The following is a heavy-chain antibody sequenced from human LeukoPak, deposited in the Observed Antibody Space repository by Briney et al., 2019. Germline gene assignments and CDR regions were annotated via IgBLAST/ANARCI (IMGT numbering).Heavy chain of an antibody. CDR1: GYSFSDYY. D-gene: IGHD5-12*01. V-gene: IGHV1-2*02. J-gene: IGHJ5*02. Sequence: GASVKVSCKASGYSFSDYYIHWLRHAPGQGLEWMGWINPDSGGTNYAQSFQGRVTMTRDTYITTVYMELSRLRSDDTAVFYCTREARAGNWFDPWGQGTPVIVSS. CDR2: INPDSGGT. CDR3: TREARAGNWFDP.